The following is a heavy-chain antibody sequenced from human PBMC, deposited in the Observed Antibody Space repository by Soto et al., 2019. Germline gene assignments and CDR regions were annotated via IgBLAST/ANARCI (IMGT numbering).Heavy chain of an antibody. Sequence: EVQLLESGGGLVQPGGSPRLSCAASGFTFSSYAMSWVRQAPGKGLEWVSAISGSGGSTYYADSVKGRFTISRDNSKNTLYLQMNSLRAEDTAVYYCAKFLSTTVTYYYYYGMDVWGQGTTVTVSS. CDR2: ISGSGGST. J-gene: IGHJ6*02. V-gene: IGHV3-23*01. D-gene: IGHD4-17*01. CDR1: GFTFSSYA. CDR3: AKFLSTTVTYYYYYGMDV.